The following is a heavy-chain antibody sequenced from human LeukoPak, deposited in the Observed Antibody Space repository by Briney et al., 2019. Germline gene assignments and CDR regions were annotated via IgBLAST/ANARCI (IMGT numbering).Heavy chain of an antibody. CDR2: ISSSSSYI. J-gene: IGHJ3*02. V-gene: IGHV3-21*01. D-gene: IGHD1-26*01. CDR3: ARGGSYYNEAFDI. CDR1: GFTFSSYS. Sequence: PGGSLRLSCAAYGFTFSSYSMNWVRQAPGKGLEWVSSISSSSSYIYYADSVKGRFTISRDNAKNSLYLQMNSLRAEDTAVYYCARGGSYYNEAFDIWGQGTMVTVSS.